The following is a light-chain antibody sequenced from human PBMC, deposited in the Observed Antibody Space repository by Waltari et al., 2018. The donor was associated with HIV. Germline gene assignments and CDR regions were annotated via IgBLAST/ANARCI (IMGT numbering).Light chain of an antibody. CDR3: QQYGSSPLT. CDR1: ETVSSGY. CDR2: GAS. J-gene: IGKJ4*01. V-gene: IGKV3-20*01. Sequence: IVLTQSPGTVSLSPGERATLPCRADETVSSGYLAWYQQKPGQAPRLLIYGASIRARGVPDRFIGSGSGTDFTLTISRLEPEDFAVYLCQQYGSSPLTFGGGTRVEI.